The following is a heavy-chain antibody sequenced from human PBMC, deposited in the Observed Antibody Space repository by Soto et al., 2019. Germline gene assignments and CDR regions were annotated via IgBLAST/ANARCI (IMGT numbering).Heavy chain of an antibody. J-gene: IGHJ6*02. V-gene: IGHV3-30-3*01. D-gene: IGHD6-13*01. CDR3: ARSDSSSWYSLYYYYGMDV. Sequence: SLRLSCAASGFTFSSYAMHWVRQAPGKGLEWVAVISYDGSNKYYADSVKGRFTISRDNSKNTLYLQMNSLRAEDTAVYYCARSDSSSWYSLYYYYGMDVWGQGTTVTVSS. CDR1: GFTFSSYA. CDR2: ISYDGSNK.